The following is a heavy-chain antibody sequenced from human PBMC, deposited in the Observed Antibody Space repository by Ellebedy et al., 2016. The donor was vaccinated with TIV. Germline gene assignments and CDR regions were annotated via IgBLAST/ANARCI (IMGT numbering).Heavy chain of an antibody. D-gene: IGHD4-11*01. CDR3: AREDFSVTYYYYGMDV. Sequence: GGSLRLSCAASRFTFSSYAMHWVRQAPGKGLEWVAVISYDGSNKYYADSVKGRFTISRDNSKNTLYLQMNSLRAEDTAVYYCAREDFSVTYYYYGMDVWGQGTTVSVAS. J-gene: IGHJ6*02. CDR2: ISYDGSNK. V-gene: IGHV3-30-3*01. CDR1: RFTFSSYA.